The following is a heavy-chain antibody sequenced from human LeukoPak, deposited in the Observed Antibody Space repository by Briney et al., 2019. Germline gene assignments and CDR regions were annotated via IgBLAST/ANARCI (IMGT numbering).Heavy chain of an antibody. CDR2: ISGSGGST. J-gene: IGHJ5*02. D-gene: IGHD6-13*01. V-gene: IGHV3-23*01. CDR3: ARAYSSSWYFNWFDP. CDR1: GFTFDDYG. Sequence: PGGSLRLSCVASGFTFDDYGMTWVRQAPGKGLEWVSAISGSGGSTYYADSVKGRFTISRDNSKNTLYLQMNSLRAEDTAVYFCARAYSSSWYFNWFDPWAREPRSPSPQ.